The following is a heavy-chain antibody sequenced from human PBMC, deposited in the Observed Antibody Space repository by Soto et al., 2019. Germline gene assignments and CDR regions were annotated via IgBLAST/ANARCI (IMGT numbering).Heavy chain of an antibody. CDR2: ISGSGGST. D-gene: IGHD6-19*01. V-gene: IGHV3-23*01. J-gene: IGHJ4*02. CDR1: GFTFSSYA. Sequence: EVQLLESGGGLVQPGGSLRLSCAASGFTFSSYAMSWVRQAPGKGLEWVSVISGSGGSTYYADSVKGRFTISRDNSKNTLYLQMNSLRAEDTAVYCCARRSSGWYFDYWGQGTLVTVSS. CDR3: ARRSSGWYFDY.